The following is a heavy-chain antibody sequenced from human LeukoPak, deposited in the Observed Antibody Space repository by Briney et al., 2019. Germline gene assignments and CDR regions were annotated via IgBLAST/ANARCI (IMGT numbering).Heavy chain of an antibody. CDR1: GFTVSSNY. CDR2: IYSGGST. V-gene: IGHV3-53*01. D-gene: IGHD2-21*02. J-gene: IGHJ6*02. CDR3: ARDRVVVTAIVSPVYYYYYGMDV. Sequence: GGSLRLSCAASGFTVSSNYMSWVRQAPGKGLEWVSVIYSGGSTYYADSVKGRFTISRDNSKNTLYLQMNSLRAEDTAVYYCARDRVVVTAIVSPVYYYYYGMDVWGQGTTVTVSS.